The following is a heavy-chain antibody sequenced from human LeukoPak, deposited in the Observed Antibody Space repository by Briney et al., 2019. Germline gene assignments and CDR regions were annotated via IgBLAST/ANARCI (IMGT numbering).Heavy chain of an antibody. Sequence: GASLRLSCAASRFTFSSYAMSWVRQAPGKGLEWVSATSGSGGSTYYADSVKGRFTISRDNSKNTLYLQMNSLRAEDTAVYYCAKGPGQWLVPGAFDYWGQGTLVTVSS. D-gene: IGHD6-19*01. V-gene: IGHV3-23*01. J-gene: IGHJ4*02. CDR1: RFTFSSYA. CDR3: AKGPGQWLVPGAFDY. CDR2: TSGSGGST.